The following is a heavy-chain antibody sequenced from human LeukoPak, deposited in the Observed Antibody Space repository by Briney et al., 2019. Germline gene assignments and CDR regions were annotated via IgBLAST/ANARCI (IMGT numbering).Heavy chain of an antibody. CDR3: ARDLGRDYFDY. CDR1: GFTFSSYE. D-gene: IGHD7-27*01. Sequence: GGSLRLSCAASGFTFSSYEMNWVRQAPGKGLEWVSYISSSGSTIYYADSVKGRFTISRDNAKNSLYLQMNSLGAEDTAVYYCARDLGRDYFDYWGQGTLVTVSS. J-gene: IGHJ4*02. V-gene: IGHV3-48*03. CDR2: ISSSGSTI.